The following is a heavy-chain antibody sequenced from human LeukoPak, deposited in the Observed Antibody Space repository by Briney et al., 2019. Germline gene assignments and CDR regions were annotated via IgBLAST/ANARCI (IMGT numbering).Heavy chain of an antibody. Sequence: GGSLRLSCAASGFTFSSYGMHWVRQAPGKGLEWVAVISYDGSNKYYADSVKGRFTISRDNSKNTLYLQMNSLRAEDAAVYYCAKDLIDIVVVPAAMTLDYWGQGTLVTVSS. V-gene: IGHV3-30*18. J-gene: IGHJ4*02. D-gene: IGHD2-2*01. CDR1: GFTFSSYG. CDR3: AKDLIDIVVVPAAMTLDY. CDR2: ISYDGSNK.